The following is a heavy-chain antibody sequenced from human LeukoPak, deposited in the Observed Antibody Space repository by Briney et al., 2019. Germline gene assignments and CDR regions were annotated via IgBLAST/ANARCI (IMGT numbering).Heavy chain of an antibody. J-gene: IGHJ4*02. D-gene: IGHD5-24*01. CDR1: GFTFTNYA. CDR3: AKPLRDAGSFNYPYFDF. CDR2: ISGSGGSS. Sequence: PGGSLRLSCAASGFTFTNYAMNWVRQAPGKGLEWVSAISGSGGSSSYADSVRGRFTISRDNSNNMPYLQMNSLRAEDTAVYYCAKPLRDAGSFNYPYFDFWGQGTLVTVSS. V-gene: IGHV3-23*01.